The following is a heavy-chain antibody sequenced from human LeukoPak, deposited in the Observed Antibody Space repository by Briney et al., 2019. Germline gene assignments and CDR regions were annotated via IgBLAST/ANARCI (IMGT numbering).Heavy chain of an antibody. CDR1: GFTFSSYW. CDR2: IKQDGSEK. J-gene: IGHJ1*01. D-gene: IGHD1-7*01. CDR3: ASDGITGTTGYFQH. V-gene: IGHV3-7*01. Sequence: GGSLRLSCAASGFTFSSYWMSWVRQAPGKGLEWVANIKQDGSEKYYVDSVKGRFTISRDNAKNSLYLQTNSLRAEDTAVYYCASDGITGTTGYFQHWGQGTLVTVSS.